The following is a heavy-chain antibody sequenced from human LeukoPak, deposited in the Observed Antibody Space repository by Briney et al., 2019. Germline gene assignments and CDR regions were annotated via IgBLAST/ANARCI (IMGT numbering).Heavy chain of an antibody. D-gene: IGHD6-13*01. V-gene: IGHV4-39*07. CDR3: ARAGYSSSWYFDY. CDR2: IYTSGST. J-gene: IGHJ4*02. CDR1: GGSISSSSYY. Sequence: KPSETLSLTCTVSGGSISSSSYYWGWIRQPPGKGLEWIGRIYTSGSTNYNPSLKSRVTISVDTSKNQFSLKLSSVTAADTAVYYCARAGYSSSWYFDYWGQGTLVSVSS.